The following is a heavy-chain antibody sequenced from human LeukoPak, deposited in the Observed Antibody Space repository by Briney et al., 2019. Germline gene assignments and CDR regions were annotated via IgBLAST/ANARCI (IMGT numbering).Heavy chain of an antibody. Sequence: SSVKVSCKASGGTFSSYAISWVRQAPGQGLEWMGGIIPIFGTANYARKFQGRVTITTDESTSTAYMELSSLRSEDTAVYYCARVLHYYDSSGYYLNWFDPWGQGTLVTVSS. CDR2: IIPIFGTA. CDR1: GGTFSSYA. J-gene: IGHJ5*02. D-gene: IGHD3-22*01. V-gene: IGHV1-69*05. CDR3: ARVLHYYDSSGYYLNWFDP.